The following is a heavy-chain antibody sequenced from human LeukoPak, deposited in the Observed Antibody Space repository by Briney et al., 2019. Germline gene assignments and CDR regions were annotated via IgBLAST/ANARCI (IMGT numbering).Heavy chain of an antibody. V-gene: IGHV4-38-2*02. Sequence: LETLSLTCTVSGYSISSGYYWGWIRQPPGKGLEWIGSIYHSGSTYYNPSLKSRVTISVDTSKNQFSLKLSSVAAADTAVYYCARALKDPYPFDYWGQGTLVTVSS. D-gene: IGHD2-2*01. CDR3: ARALKDPYPFDY. CDR2: IYHSGST. CDR1: GYSISSGYY. J-gene: IGHJ4*02.